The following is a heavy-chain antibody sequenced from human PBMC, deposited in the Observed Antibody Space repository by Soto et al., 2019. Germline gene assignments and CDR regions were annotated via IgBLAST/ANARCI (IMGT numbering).Heavy chain of an antibody. Sequence: PGESLKISCKGSGYSFTTYWIAWVRQMPGKGLEWMGIIYPGNSDTRYSPSFQGQVTISADRSFNTAYLQWSSLKASDTAMYYCARVTSTVYYYGMDVWGRGTTVTVSS. CDR2: IYPGNSDT. V-gene: IGHV5-51*01. D-gene: IGHD2-21*02. J-gene: IGHJ6*02. CDR3: ARVTSTVYYYGMDV. CDR1: GYSFTTYW.